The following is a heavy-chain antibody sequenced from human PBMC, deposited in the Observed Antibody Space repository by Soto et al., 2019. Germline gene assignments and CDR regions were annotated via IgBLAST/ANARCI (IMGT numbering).Heavy chain of an antibody. J-gene: IGHJ4*02. V-gene: IGHV1-2*04. Sequence: ASVTVSCQPSGYTFTGYYMHLVRQAPGQGLEWMGWINPNSGGTNYAQKFQGWVTMTRGTSISTAYMELSRLRSDDTAVYYCSRVDPGETSPFDHWGQGTLVTVSS. CDR3: SRVDPGETSPFDH. D-gene: IGHD3-10*01. CDR2: INPNSGGT. CDR1: GYTFTGYY.